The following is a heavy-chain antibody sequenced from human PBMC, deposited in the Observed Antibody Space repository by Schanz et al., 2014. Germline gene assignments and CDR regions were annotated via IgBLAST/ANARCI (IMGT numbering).Heavy chain of an antibody. J-gene: IGHJ4*02. V-gene: IGHV4-59*08. D-gene: IGHD4-17*01. CDR3: ARRIWDGDYYYFDY. CDR1: GGSISSYY. CDR2: IYYRGNT. Sequence: QVQLQESGPGLVKPSETLSLTCTVSGGSISSYYWSWIRQPPGKGLEWIGFIYYRGNTNYNPSLTSRVTMSLDTSKNHFPLNLSSVTAADTAVYYCARRIWDGDYYYFDYWGQGTLVTVSS.